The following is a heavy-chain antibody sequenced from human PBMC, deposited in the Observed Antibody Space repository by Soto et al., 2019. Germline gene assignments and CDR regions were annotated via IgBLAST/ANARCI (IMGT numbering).Heavy chain of an antibody. CDR2: MYYSGRT. Sequence: SETLSLTCTVSGASISSSNYYWGWIRQPPGRGLEWIGTMYYSGRTYYNPSLKSRVTTSVDTSKNQFSLKLSAVTATDTAVYYCARHGNTVTTGYYYGMDVWGQGTSVTVSS. CDR1: GASISSSNYY. J-gene: IGHJ6*02. CDR3: ARHGNTVTTGYYYGMDV. D-gene: IGHD4-17*01. V-gene: IGHV4-39*01.